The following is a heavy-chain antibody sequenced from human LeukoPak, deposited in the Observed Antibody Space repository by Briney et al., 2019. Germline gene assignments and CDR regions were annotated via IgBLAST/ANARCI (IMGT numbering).Heavy chain of an antibody. V-gene: IGHV6-1*01. CDR2: TYYRSTWYN. J-gene: IGHJ5*02. D-gene: IGHD2-2*01. Sequence: SQTLSLTCAISGDSVSSNSAWNWIRPSPSRGLEWLGRTYYRSTWYNDYAVSVRGRITVNPDTSKNQFSLHLNSVTPEDTAVYYCARRLTQYDCFDPWGQGILVTVSS. CDR1: GDSVSSNSA. CDR3: ARRLTQYDCFDP.